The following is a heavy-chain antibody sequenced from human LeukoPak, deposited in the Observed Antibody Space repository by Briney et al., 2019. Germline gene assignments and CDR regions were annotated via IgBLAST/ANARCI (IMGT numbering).Heavy chain of an antibody. Sequence: GGSLRLSCAASGFTFSSYAMSWIRQAPGKGLEWVSDISGSGGSTYYADSVKCRSTISRDSSNNMLYPQMNSLRCEPPAVYYCAKDPGSSGYFDYWGQGPLVTVSS. CDR1: GFTFSSYA. CDR3: AKDPGSSGYFDY. CDR2: ISGSGGST. D-gene: IGHD6-19*01. V-gene: IGHV3-23*01. J-gene: IGHJ4*02.